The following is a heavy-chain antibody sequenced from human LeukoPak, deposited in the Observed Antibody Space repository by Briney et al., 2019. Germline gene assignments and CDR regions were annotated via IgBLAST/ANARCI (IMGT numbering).Heavy chain of an antibody. CDR2: IYYSGST. Sequence: SQTLSLTCTVSGGSISSGGYYWSWIRQHPGKGLEWIGYIYYSGSTYYNPSLKSRVTISVDTSKNQFSLKLSSVTAADTAVYYCATLSSGWGNFDYWGQGTLVTVSS. CDR1: GGSISSGGYY. CDR3: ATLSSGWGNFDY. J-gene: IGHJ4*02. D-gene: IGHD6-19*01. V-gene: IGHV4-31*03.